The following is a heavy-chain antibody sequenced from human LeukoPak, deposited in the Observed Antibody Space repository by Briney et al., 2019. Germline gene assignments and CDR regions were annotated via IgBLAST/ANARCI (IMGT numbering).Heavy chain of an antibody. D-gene: IGHD3-22*01. J-gene: IGHJ3*02. CDR2: IRRKAYGGTT. V-gene: IGHV3-49*03. CDR3: TRVTYYYVSSVYLDAFDI. CDR1: GFTLGDYG. Sequence: GGSLRLSCTASGFTLGDYGMSWFRQAPGKGREWVGLIRRKAYGGTTEYAASVKGRFPISRHDSKSLAYLQMNSLKTEDTAVYYCTRVTYYYVSSVYLDAFDIWGQGTMVTVSS.